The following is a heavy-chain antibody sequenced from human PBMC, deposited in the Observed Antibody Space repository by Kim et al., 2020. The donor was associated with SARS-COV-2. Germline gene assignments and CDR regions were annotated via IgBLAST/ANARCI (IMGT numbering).Heavy chain of an antibody. V-gene: IGHV4-61*01. CDR2: IYYSGST. J-gene: IGHJ5*02. CDR3: ARDSRHNWFDP. CDR1: GGSVSSGSYY. Sequence: SETVSLTCTVSGGSVSSGSYYWSWIRQPPGKGLEWIGYIYYSGSTNYNPSLKSRVTISVDTSKNQFSLKLSSVTAADTAVYYCARDSRHNWFDPWGQGTLVTVSS.